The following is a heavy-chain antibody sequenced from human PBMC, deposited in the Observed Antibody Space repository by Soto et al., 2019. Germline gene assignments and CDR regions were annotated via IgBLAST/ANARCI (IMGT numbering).Heavy chain of an antibody. CDR1: GGSIGSGGYY. CDR2: IYYSGST. CDR3: AASCVACGGFNYYGMDV. V-gene: IGHV4-31*03. D-gene: IGHD5-12*01. Sequence: QVQLQESGPGLVKPSQTLSLTCTVSGGSIGSGGYYWSWIRQHPGKGLEWIGYIYYSGSTYYNPSLKSRVTISVDTSKNQFSLKLSSVTAADTAVYYWAASCVACGGFNYYGMDVWGQGTTVTVSS. J-gene: IGHJ6*02.